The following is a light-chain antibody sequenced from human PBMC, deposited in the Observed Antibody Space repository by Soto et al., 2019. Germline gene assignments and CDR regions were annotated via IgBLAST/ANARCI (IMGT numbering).Light chain of an antibody. V-gene: IGLV4-69*01. CDR3: QTWGTGI. CDR1: SGHSSYA. J-gene: IGLJ1*01. Sequence: QLVLTQSPSASASLGASVKLTCTLSSGHSSYAIAWRQQQPEKGPRYLMKLNSDGSHSKGDGIPDRFSGSSSGAERYLTISSLQSEDEADYYCQTWGTGIFGTGTKLTVL. CDR2: LNSDGSH.